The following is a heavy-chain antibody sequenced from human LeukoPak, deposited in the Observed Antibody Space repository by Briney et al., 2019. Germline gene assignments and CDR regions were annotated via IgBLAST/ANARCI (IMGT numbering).Heavy chain of an antibody. D-gene: IGHD3-10*01. CDR2: IIPIFGTA. J-gene: IGHJ5*02. V-gene: IGHV1-69*13. CDR1: GYTFTSYG. CDR3: ARDTGGSGSYWLNWFDP. Sequence: ASVKVSCKASGYTFTSYGISWVRQAPGQGLEWMGGIIPIFGTANYAQKFQGRVTITVDESTSTAYMELSSLRSEDTAVYYCARDTGGSGSYWLNWFDPWGQGTLVTVSS.